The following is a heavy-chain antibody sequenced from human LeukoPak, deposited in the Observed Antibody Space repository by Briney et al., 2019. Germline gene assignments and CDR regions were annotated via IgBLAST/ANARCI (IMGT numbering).Heavy chain of an antibody. V-gene: IGHV4-39*01. CDR3: ARRILSWYFDL. CDR2: IYYSGST. Sequence: SETLSLTCTVSGGFISSSSYYWGWIRQPPGKGLEWIGSIYYSGSTYYNPSLKSRVTISVDTSKNQFSLKLSSVTAADTAVYYCARRILSWYFDLWGRGTLVTVSS. D-gene: IGHD3-3*02. J-gene: IGHJ2*01. CDR1: GGFISSSSYY.